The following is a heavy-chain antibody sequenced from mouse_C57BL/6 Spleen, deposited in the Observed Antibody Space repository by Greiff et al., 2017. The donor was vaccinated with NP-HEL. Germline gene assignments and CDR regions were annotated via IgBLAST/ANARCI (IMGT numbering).Heavy chain of an antibody. Sequence: QVQLQQPGAELVRPGASVTLSCKASGYTFTDYEMHWVKQTPVHGLEWIGAIDPETGGTAYNQKFKGKAILTADKSSSTAYMELRSLTSEDSAVYYCTREAQATTAWFAYWGQGTLVTVSA. J-gene: IGHJ3*01. CDR3: TREAQATTAWFAY. CDR2: IDPETGGT. CDR1: GYTFTDYE. D-gene: IGHD3-2*02. V-gene: IGHV1-15*01.